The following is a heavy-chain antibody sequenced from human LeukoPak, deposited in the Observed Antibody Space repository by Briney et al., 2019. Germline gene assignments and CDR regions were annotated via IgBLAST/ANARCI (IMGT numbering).Heavy chain of an antibody. CDR3: ARRIPVAGSYYFEY. D-gene: IGHD2-15*01. CDR1: GFTFSSYA. Sequence: GGSLRLSCAAPGFTFSSYAMNWVRQAPGKGLDWVSGIGASGDNTYYADSVKGRFTISRDNSKNTLYLQMNSLRADDTAVYYCARRIPVAGSYYFEYWGQGTLVTVSS. CDR2: IGASGDNT. V-gene: IGHV3-23*01. J-gene: IGHJ4*02.